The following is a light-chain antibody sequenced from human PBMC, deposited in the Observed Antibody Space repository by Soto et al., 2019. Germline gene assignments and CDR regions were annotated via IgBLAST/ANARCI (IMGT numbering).Light chain of an antibody. V-gene: IGLV1-40*01. Sequence: QAVVTQPPSVSGAPGQRVTIPCTGSSSNIGSYYDVHWYQQLPGTVPKLLIDGDNNRPSGVPDRFSGSKSGTSASLAITGLQAEDEADYYCQSYDNSLSHVVFGGGTKLTVL. CDR1: SSNIGSYYD. CDR3: QSYDNSLSHVV. CDR2: GDN. J-gene: IGLJ2*01.